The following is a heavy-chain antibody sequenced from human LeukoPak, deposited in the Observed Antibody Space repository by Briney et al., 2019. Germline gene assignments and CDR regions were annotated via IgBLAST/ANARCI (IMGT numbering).Heavy chain of an antibody. CDR1: GGSFSGYY. CDR2: INHSGST. D-gene: IGHD6-19*01. CDR3: ARVDGWYVGFDY. Sequence: PSETLSLTCAVYGGSFSGYYWSWIRQPPGKGLEWIGEINHSGSTNYNPSLKSRVTISVDTSKNQFSLKLSSVTAADTAVYYCARVDGWYVGFDYWGQGTLVTVSS. J-gene: IGHJ4*02. V-gene: IGHV4-34*01.